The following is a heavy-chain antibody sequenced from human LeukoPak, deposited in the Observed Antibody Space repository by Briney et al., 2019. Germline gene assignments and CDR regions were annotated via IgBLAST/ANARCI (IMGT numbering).Heavy chain of an antibody. D-gene: IGHD6-13*01. Sequence: GGSLRLSCAASEFTFSSYAMSWVRQAPGKGLEWVSAISGSGGSTYYADSVKGRFTISRDNSKNTLYLQMNSLRAEDTAVYYCAKTAVGSSWQTLGYWGQGTLVTVSS. CDR1: EFTFSSYA. CDR2: ISGSGGST. CDR3: AKTAVGSSWQTLGY. V-gene: IGHV3-23*01. J-gene: IGHJ4*02.